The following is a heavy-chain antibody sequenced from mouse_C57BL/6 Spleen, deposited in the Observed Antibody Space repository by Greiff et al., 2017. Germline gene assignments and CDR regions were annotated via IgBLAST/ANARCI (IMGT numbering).Heavy chain of an antibody. D-gene: IGHD2-4*01. Sequence: LQQSGASVKISCKASGYAFSSYWMNWVKQRPGKGLEWIGQIYPGDGDTNYNGKFKGKATLTADKSSSTAYMQRSSLTSEDSAVDFCARGRYYDYDEDDAMDYWGQGTSVTVSA. CDR1: GYAFSSYW. CDR3: ARGRYYDYDEDDAMDY. V-gene: IGHV1-80*01. CDR2: IYPGDGDT. J-gene: IGHJ4*01.